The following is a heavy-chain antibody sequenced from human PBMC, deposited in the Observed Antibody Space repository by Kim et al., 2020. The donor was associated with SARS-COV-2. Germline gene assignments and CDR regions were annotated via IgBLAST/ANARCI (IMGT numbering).Heavy chain of an antibody. CDR1: GFTFSSYA. CDR2: IWYDGSNK. J-gene: IGHJ3*02. CDR3: AKDRETAVAGPWADAFDI. V-gene: IGHV3-33*06. Sequence: GGSLRLSCAASGFTFSSYAMHWVRQAPGKGLEWVAVIWYDGSNKYYADSVKGRFTISRDNSKNTLYLQMNSLRAEDTAVYYCAKDRETAVAGPWADAFDIWGQGTMVTVSS. D-gene: IGHD6-19*01.